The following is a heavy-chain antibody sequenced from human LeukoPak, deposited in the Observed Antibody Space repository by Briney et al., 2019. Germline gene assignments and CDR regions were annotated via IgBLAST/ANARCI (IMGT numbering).Heavy chain of an antibody. D-gene: IGHD3-22*01. CDR3: TRPGGTYYYDSSAPGGDY. CDR1: GFTFGDYA. CDR2: IRSKAYGGTT. J-gene: IGHJ4*02. Sequence: GGSLRLSCTASGFTFGDYAMSWVRQAPGKGLEWVGFIRSKAYGGTTEYAASVKGRFTISRDDSKSIAYLQMNSLKTEDTAVYYCTRPGGTYYYDSSAPGGDYWGRGTLVTVSS. V-gene: IGHV3-49*04.